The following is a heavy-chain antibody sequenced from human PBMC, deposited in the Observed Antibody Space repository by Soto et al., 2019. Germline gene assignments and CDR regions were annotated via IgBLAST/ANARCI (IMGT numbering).Heavy chain of an antibody. CDR1: GYTFTSYG. J-gene: IGHJ5*02. D-gene: IGHD6-19*01. CDR3: ARGQAVAGPSWFDP. CDR2: ISAYNGNT. V-gene: IGHV1-18*01. Sequence: GASVKVSCKASGYTFTSYGISWVRQAPGQGLEWMGWISAYNGNTNYAQKLQGRVTMTTDTSTSTAYMELRGLRSDDTAVYYCARGQAVAGPSWFDPWGQGTLVTVSS.